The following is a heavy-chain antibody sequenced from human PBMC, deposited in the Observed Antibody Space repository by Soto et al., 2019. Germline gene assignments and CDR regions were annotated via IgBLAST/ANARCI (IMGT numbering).Heavy chain of an antibody. CDR1: GFTFSSYA. CDR3: AKGEAIFGVVRRYYYYGMDV. Sequence: EVQLLESGGGLVQPGGPLRLSCAASGFTFSSYAMSWVRQAPGKGLEWVSAISGSGGSTYYADSVKGRFTISRDNSKNTLYLQMNSLRAEDTAVYYCAKGEAIFGVVRRYYYYGMDVWGQGTTVTVSS. D-gene: IGHD3-3*01. V-gene: IGHV3-23*01. J-gene: IGHJ6*02. CDR2: ISGSGGST.